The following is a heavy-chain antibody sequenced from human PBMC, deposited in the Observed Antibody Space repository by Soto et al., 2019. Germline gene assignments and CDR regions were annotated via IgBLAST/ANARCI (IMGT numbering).Heavy chain of an antibody. CDR2: IYWDDDK. CDR3: AHSLRQWLVPVAEYFQH. Sequence: QITLKESGPTLVKPTQTLTLTCTFSGFSLSTSGVGVGWVRQPPGKALEWFALIYWDDDKRYSPSLRSRLTITKDTSKNQVVLTMTNMDPVDTATYYCAHSLRQWLVPVAEYFQHWGQGTLVTVSS. CDR1: GFSLSTSGVG. J-gene: IGHJ1*01. D-gene: IGHD6-19*01. V-gene: IGHV2-5*02.